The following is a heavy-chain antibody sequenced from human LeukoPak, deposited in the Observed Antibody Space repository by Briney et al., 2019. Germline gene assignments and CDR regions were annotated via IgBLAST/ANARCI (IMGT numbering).Heavy chain of an antibody. V-gene: IGHV4-34*01. CDR3: ARGRRGYDSSGYYPEYFQH. CDR1: GFSFSNYW. J-gene: IGHJ1*01. CDR2: INHSGST. Sequence: KTGGSLRLSCAASGFSFSNYWMSWIRQPPGKGLEWIGEINHSGSTNYNPSLKSRVTISVDTSKNQFSLKLSSVTAADTAVYYCARGRRGYDSSGYYPEYFQHWGQGTLVTVSS. D-gene: IGHD3-22*01.